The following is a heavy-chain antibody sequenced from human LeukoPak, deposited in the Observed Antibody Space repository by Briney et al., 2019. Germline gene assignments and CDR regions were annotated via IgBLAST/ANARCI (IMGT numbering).Heavy chain of an antibody. D-gene: IGHD1-26*01. Sequence: GGSLRLSCAASGFTFSSYWMSWVRQAPGKGLEWVANIKQDGSEKYYVDSVKGRFTISRDNAKNSLHLQMNSLRAEDTAVYYCARGLWELPDPLDAFDIWGQGTMVTVSS. CDR2: IKQDGSEK. V-gene: IGHV3-7*04. CDR3: ARGLWELPDPLDAFDI. CDR1: GFTFSSYW. J-gene: IGHJ3*02.